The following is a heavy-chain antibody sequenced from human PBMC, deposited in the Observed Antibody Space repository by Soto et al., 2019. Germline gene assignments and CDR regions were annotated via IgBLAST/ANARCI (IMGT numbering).Heavy chain of an antibody. Sequence: ASVKVSCKASGYTFTSYGISWVRRAPGQGLEWMGWISAYNGNTNYAQKLQGRVTMTTDTSTSTAYMELRSLRSEDTAVYYCARGKLRYFDWLFMGYYYYGMDVWG. CDR2: ISAYNGNT. V-gene: IGHV1-18*01. CDR1: GYTFTSYG. J-gene: IGHJ6*02. CDR3: ARGKLRYFDWLFMGYYYYGMDV. D-gene: IGHD3-9*01.